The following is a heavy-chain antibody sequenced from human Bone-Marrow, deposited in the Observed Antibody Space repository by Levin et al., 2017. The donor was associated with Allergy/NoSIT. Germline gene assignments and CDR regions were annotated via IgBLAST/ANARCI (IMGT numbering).Heavy chain of an antibody. J-gene: IGHJ3*02. V-gene: IGHV1-18*01. D-gene: IGHD3-22*01. CDR1: GYTFTSYG. CDR2: ISAYNGNT. CDR3: ARVVCSTHYYDSSGYSTDDAFDS. Sequence: ASVKVSCKASGYTFTSYGISWVRQAPGQGLEWMGWISAYNGNTNYAQKLQGRVTMTTDTSTSTAYMELRSLRSDDTAVYYCARVVCSTHYYDSSGYSTDDAFDSWGQGTMVTVSS.